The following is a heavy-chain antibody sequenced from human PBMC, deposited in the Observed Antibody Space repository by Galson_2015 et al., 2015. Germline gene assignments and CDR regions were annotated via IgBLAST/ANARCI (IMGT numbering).Heavy chain of an antibody. Sequence: SLRLSCAASGFTFASYAMHWVRQAPGKGLEWVAVISDDGGSEYYADSVKGRFTISRDNYKNTLNLQMNSLRVEDTAVYYCARPGYRSTWYSPHLDYWGQGTLVTVSS. CDR1: GFTFASYA. D-gene: IGHD6-13*01. CDR3: ARPGYRSTWYSPHLDY. CDR2: ISDDGGSE. V-gene: IGHV3-30-3*01. J-gene: IGHJ4*02.